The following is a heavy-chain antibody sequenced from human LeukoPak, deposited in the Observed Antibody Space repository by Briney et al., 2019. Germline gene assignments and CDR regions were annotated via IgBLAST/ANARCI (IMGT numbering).Heavy chain of an antibody. D-gene: IGHD1-26*01. J-gene: IGHJ4*02. Sequence: GASVKVSCKASGYTFTGYYMHWVRQAPGQGLEWMGWISPNSGGTDYAQKFQGRVTMTRDTSITTAYVELSGLISDDTAVYYCARAPSGSVLNGGRYFDYWGQGTLVTVSS. CDR1: GYTFTGYY. CDR2: ISPNSGGT. V-gene: IGHV1-2*02. CDR3: ARAPSGSVLNGGRYFDY.